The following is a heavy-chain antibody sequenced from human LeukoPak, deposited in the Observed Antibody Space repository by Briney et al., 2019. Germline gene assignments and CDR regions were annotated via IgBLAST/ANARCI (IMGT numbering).Heavy chain of an antibody. D-gene: IGHD4-23*01. J-gene: IGHJ4*02. CDR1: GFTFSSYA. CDR3: AREDWTTVVTPGWHFDY. V-gene: IGHV3-30-3*01. Sequence: GRSLRLPCAASGFTFSSYAMHWVRQAPGKGLEWVAVISYDGSNKYYADSVKGRFTISRDNSKNTLYLQMNSLRAEDTAVYYCAREDWTTVVTPGWHFDYWGQGTLVTVSS. CDR2: ISYDGSNK.